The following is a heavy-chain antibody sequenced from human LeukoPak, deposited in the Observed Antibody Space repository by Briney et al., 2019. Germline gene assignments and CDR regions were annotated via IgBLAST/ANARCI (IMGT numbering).Heavy chain of an antibody. J-gene: IGHJ6*03. CDR1: GYTFTSYD. D-gene: IGHD2-21*02. CDR3: ARGMVVTAIRIPYYYYYMDV. V-gene: IGHV1-8*01. CDR2: MNPNSGNT. Sequence: ASVKVSCKASGYTFTSYDINWVRQATGQGLEWMGWMNPNSGNTGYAQKFQGRVTMTRSTSISTAYMELSSLRSEDTAVYYCARGMVVTAIRIPYYYYYMDVWGKGTTVTVSS.